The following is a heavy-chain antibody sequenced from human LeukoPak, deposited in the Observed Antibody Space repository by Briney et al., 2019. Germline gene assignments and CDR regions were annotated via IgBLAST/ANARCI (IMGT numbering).Heavy chain of an antibody. CDR3: TRNGAAAFDY. J-gene: IGHJ4*02. D-gene: IGHD6-13*01. V-gene: IGHV3-7*03. Sequence: GGSLRLSCAASGFTFSSHWMNWVRQAPGKRLEWVANIKQDGSEKYYVDSVKGRFTISRDNTKNSLYLQMNSLRAEDTAVYYCTRNGAAAFDYWGQGTLVTVSS. CDR2: IKQDGSEK. CDR1: GFTFSSHW.